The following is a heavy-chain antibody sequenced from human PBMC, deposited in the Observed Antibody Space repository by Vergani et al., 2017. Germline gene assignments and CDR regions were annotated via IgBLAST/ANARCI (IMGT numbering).Heavy chain of an antibody. Sequence: EVQLLESGGGLVQPGGSLRLSCAASGFTFSSYAMSWVRQAPGKGLEWVSAISGSGGSTYYADSVKGRFTISRDNSKNTLCLQMNRLLAEDTAVYYCAKGHQQWLVRNPPAVDCWGQGTLVTVS. CDR1: GFTFSSYA. D-gene: IGHD6-19*01. V-gene: IGHV3-23*01. J-gene: IGHJ4*02. CDR3: AKGHQQWLVRNPPAVDC. CDR2: ISGSGGST.